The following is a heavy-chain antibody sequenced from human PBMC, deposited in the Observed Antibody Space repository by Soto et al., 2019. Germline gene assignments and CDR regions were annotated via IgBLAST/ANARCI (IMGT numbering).Heavy chain of an antibody. J-gene: IGHJ4*02. CDR1: GGTFSSYA. CDR3: ASEVGAIWSDSDY. CDR2: IIPIFGTA. V-gene: IGHV1-69*13. Sequence: SVKVSCKASGGTFSSYAISWVGQAPGQGLEWMGGIIPIFGTANYAQKFQGRVTITADESTSTAYMELSSLRSEDTAVYYCASEVGAIWSDSDYWGQGTLVTVSS. D-gene: IGHD1-26*01.